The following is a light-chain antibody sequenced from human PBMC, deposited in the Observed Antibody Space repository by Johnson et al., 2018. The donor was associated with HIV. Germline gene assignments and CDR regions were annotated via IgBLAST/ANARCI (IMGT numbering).Light chain of an antibody. CDR2: DNN. V-gene: IGLV1-51*01. CDR3: GTWDSSLSAYV. Sequence: QSVLTQPPSVSAAPGQKVTISCSGSSSNIGNNYVSWYQQVPGTAPKLLIYDNNKRPSGIPDRFSGSKSGTSATLGITGLQTGDEGDYYCGTWDSSLSAYVFGTGTKVTVL. CDR1: SSNIGNNY. J-gene: IGLJ1*01.